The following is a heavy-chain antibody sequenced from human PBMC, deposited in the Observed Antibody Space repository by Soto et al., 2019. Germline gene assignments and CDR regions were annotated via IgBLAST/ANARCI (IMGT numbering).Heavy chain of an antibody. V-gene: IGHV3-7*03. Sequence: GGSLRLSCVASGFTFTSSFMGWIRQAPGKGLGWVANSNQDGGVTYYVDSVEGRFTVSRDNTKDSLYLQMNSLRGEDTAIYYCARYYRGSGRYFFDYWGQGTPVTVSS. J-gene: IGHJ4*02. CDR2: SNQDGGVT. CDR1: GFTFTSSF. D-gene: IGHD6-19*01. CDR3: ARYYRGSGRYFFDY.